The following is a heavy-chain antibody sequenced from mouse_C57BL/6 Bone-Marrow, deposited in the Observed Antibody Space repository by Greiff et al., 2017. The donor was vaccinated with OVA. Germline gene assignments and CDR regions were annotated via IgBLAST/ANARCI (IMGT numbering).Heavy chain of an antibody. J-gene: IGHJ2*01. CDR1: GFTFSNYW. D-gene: IGHD2-2*01. V-gene: IGHV6-3*01. CDR2: IRLKSDNYAT. Sequence: EVKLEESGGGLVQPGGSMKLSCVASGFTFSNYWMNWVRQSPEKGLEWVAQIRLKSDNYATHYAESVKGRFTISRDDSKSSVYLQMNNLRAEDTGIYYCTEGGYDVNYFDYWGQGTTLTVSS. CDR3: TEGGYDVNYFDY.